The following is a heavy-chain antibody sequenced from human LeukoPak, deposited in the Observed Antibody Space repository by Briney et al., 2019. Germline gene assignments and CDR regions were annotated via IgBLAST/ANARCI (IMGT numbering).Heavy chain of an antibody. Sequence: GGSLRLSCAASGFTFSSFAINWVRQAPGKGLEWVSVITGSGSGADYADSVKGRFTISRDNSKNTLYLKMNSLRAEDTAVYYCARDSLHTSSGWFGPWGQGTLITVSS. J-gene: IGHJ5*02. V-gene: IGHV3-23*01. CDR3: ARDSLHTSSGWFGP. D-gene: IGHD6-19*01. CDR2: ITGSGSGA. CDR1: GFTFSSFA.